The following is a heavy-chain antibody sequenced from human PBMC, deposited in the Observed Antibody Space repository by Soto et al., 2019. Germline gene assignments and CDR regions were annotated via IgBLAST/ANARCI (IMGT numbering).Heavy chain of an antibody. CDR1: GGSISSGSYY. Sequence: QVQLQESGPGLVKPSQTLSLTCTVSGGSISSGSYYWTWIRQHPGKGLEWIGHIYSTESTNYHPYLQSRLTISVDMSASQFSLKLSSVTVADTAVYYCARSDSSTKTRYYFDRWGQGTLVTVSS. CDR2: IYSTEST. D-gene: IGHD3-22*01. V-gene: IGHV4-31*03. CDR3: ARSDSSTKTRYYFDR. J-gene: IGHJ4*02.